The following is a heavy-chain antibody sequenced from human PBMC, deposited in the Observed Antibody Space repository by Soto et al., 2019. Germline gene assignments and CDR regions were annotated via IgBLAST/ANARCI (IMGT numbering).Heavy chain of an antibody. J-gene: IGHJ6*02. CDR2: INAGNGNT. CDR1: GYTFTSYA. CDR3: ATSSSSWDSMDV. V-gene: IGHV1-3*01. D-gene: IGHD6-13*01. Sequence: GASVKVSCKASGYTFTSYAMHWVRQAPGQRLEWMGWINAGNGNTKYSQKFQGRVTITRDTSASTAYMELSSLRSEDTAVYYCATSSSSWDSMDVWGQGTTVTVSS.